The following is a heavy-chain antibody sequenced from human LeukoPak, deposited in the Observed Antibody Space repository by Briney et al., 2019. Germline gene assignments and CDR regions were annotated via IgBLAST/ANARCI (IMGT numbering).Heavy chain of an antibody. CDR2: INPSGGST. CDR1: GYTFTSYY. D-gene: IGHD3-9*01. CDR3: ARDSSEFRSLIFH. Sequence: ASVKVSCKASGYTFTSYYMHWVRQAPGQGLEWMGTINPSGGSTSYAQKFQGRVTMTRDTSTSTVYMELSSLRSEDTAVYYCARDSSEFRSLIFHWGQGTLVTVSS. J-gene: IGHJ1*01. V-gene: IGHV1-46*01.